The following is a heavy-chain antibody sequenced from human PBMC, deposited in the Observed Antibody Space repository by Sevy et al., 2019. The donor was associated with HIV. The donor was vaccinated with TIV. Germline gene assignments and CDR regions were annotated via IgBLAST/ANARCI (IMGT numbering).Heavy chain of an antibody. CDR1: GGTFSSYA. J-gene: IGHJ6*02. V-gene: IGHV1-69*13. D-gene: IGHD2-2*02. CDR3: ARSGDCSSTSCYRKDYYYYGMDV. Sequence: ASVKVSCKASGGTFSSYAISWVRQAPGQGLEWMGGIIPIFGTANYAQTFQGRVTITADESTSTAYMELSSLRSEDTAVYYCARSGDCSSTSCYRKDYYYYGMDVWGQGTTVTVSS. CDR2: IIPIFGTA.